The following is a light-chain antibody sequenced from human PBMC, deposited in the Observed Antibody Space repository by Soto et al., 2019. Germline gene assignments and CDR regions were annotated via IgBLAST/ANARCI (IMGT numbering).Light chain of an antibody. Sequence: QSALTQPPSASGSPGQSVTISCTGTSSDVGGYNYVSWYQQHPGKAPKLVIYEVTKRPSGVPARFSGSKSGNTASLTFSGLQAEDEADFYCSSYGGSNNVVFGGGTKVTVL. J-gene: IGLJ3*02. CDR3: SSYGGSNNVV. CDR2: EVT. CDR1: SSDVGGYNY. V-gene: IGLV2-8*01.